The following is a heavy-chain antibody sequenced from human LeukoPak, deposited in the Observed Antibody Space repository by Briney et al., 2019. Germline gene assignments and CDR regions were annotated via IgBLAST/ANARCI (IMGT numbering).Heavy chain of an antibody. CDR2: IYTSGST. CDR3: ARQRGGYFQH. V-gene: IGHV4-4*09. J-gene: IGHJ1*01. D-gene: IGHD3-10*01. CDR1: GGSISSYY. Sequence: SETLSLTCTVSGGSISSYYWSWIRQPPGKGLEWIGYIYTSGSTNYNPSRKSRVTIPVDTSKNQFSLKLSSVTAADTAVYYCARQRGGYFQHWGQGTLVTVSS.